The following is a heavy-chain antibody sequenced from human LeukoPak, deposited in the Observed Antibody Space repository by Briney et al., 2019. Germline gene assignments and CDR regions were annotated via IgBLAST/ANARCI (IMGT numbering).Heavy chain of an antibody. CDR2: ISSSSSYI. V-gene: IGHV3-21*01. J-gene: IGHJ5*02. CDR3: ARGTLVPAATYNWFDP. D-gene: IGHD2-2*01. Sequence: PGGSLRLSCAASGFTFSSYSMNWVRQAPGKGLEWVSSISSSSSYIYYADSVKGRFTISRDNAMNSLYLQMNSLRAEDTAVYYCARGTLVPAATYNWFDPWGQGTLVTVSS. CDR1: GFTFSSYS.